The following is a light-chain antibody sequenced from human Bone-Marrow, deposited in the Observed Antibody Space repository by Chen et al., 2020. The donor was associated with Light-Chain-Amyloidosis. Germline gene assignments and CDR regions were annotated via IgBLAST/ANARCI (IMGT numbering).Light chain of an antibody. V-gene: IGLV3-21*02. J-gene: IGLJ3*02. CDR2: DDS. CDR3: QVWDRSSDRPV. CDR1: NIGSTS. Sequence: SYVLTQPSSLAVAPGSTSPLACGGNNIGSTSVHWYQQTTGQAPLLVVYDDSDRPSGIPERLSGSNSGNTATLTISRVEAGDEADYYCQVWDRSSDRPVFGGGTKLTVL.